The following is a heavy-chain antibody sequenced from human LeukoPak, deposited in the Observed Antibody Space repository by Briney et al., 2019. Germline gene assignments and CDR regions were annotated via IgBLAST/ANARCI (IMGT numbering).Heavy chain of an antibody. Sequence: GASVKVSCXASGYTFTGYYMHWVRLAPGQGLEWMGRINPNSGGTNYAQKFQGRVTMTRDRSISTAYMELSSLRSDDTAVYYCARASQDYYDSSDRGYFDYWGQGTLVTVSS. D-gene: IGHD3-22*01. V-gene: IGHV1-2*06. CDR1: GYTFTGYY. J-gene: IGHJ4*02. CDR3: ARASQDYYDSSDRGYFDY. CDR2: INPNSGGT.